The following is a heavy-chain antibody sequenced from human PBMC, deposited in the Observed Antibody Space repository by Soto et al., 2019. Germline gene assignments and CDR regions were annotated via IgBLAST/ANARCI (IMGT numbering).Heavy chain of an antibody. CDR3: ARDRVRYYDFWSGYLGLDV. CDR1: GFTFSSYA. CDR2: ISGSGGST. D-gene: IGHD3-3*01. Sequence: EVQLLESGGGLVQPGGSLRLSCAASGFTFSSYAMNWVRQAPGKGLEWVSVISGSGGSTYYADSVKGRFTISRDNSKNSLYLQMNSLRAEDMAVYYCARDRVRYYDFWSGYLGLDVWGQGTTVTVSS. V-gene: IGHV3-23*01. J-gene: IGHJ6*02.